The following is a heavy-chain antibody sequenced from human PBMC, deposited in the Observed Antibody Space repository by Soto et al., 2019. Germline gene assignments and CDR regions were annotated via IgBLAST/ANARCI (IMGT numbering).Heavy chain of an antibody. Sequence: EVQLVESGGGLVQPGGSLRLSCAASGFTFSSYAMSWVRQAPGKGLEWVSGIIGSGGSTYYADSVKGRFTISRDNSKNTLYLQMNSVRAEDTALYYCAKDRYYGAGSISFDYWGQGTLVTVSS. CDR2: IIGSGGST. CDR1: GFTFSSYA. J-gene: IGHJ4*02. D-gene: IGHD3-10*01. CDR3: AKDRYYGAGSISFDY. V-gene: IGHV3-23*04.